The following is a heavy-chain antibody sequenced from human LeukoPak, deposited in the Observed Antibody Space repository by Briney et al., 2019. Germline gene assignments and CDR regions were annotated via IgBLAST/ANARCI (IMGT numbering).Heavy chain of an antibody. D-gene: IGHD3-10*01. Sequence: SQTLSLTCAISGDSVSSNSAAWNWIRQSPSRGLEWLGRTYYRSKWYNDYAVSVKSRITINPDTSKNQFSLKLSSVTAADTAVYYCARRVGRWFGERAYYYNYMDVWGKGTTVTISS. V-gene: IGHV6-1*01. CDR3: ARRVGRWFGERAYYYNYMDV. J-gene: IGHJ6*03. CDR2: TYYRSKWYN. CDR1: GDSVSSNSAA.